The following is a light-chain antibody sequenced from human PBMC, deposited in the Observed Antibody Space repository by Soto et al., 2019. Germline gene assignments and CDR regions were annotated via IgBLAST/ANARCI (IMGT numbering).Light chain of an antibody. CDR1: QAINAY. CDR3: QQRSDWPIYT. V-gene: IGKV3D-11*01. Sequence: IVLTQSPATLSLSPGERATLSCRASQAINAYVAWYQQKPGQAPRLLIYDTSRRAPGIPPRFSGSGSATGFTLTISALEPEDFGIYYCQQRSDWPIYTFGQGTKLEIK. CDR2: DTS. J-gene: IGKJ2*01.